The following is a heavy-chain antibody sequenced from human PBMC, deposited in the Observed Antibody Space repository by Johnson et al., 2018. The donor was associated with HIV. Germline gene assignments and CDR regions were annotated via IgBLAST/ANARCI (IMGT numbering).Heavy chain of an antibody. D-gene: IGHD3-22*01. CDR3: AKEGRISMIVGGAFDI. CDR2: IWHDGSNK. J-gene: IGHJ3*02. CDR1: GFTFNNYG. V-gene: IGHV3-33*06. Sequence: QVQLVESGGGVVQPGRSLRLSCAASGFTFNNYGMHWVRQAPGKGLAWVAVIWHDGSNKYYADSVKGRFTISRDNSKKPLYLQMNSLRAEDTAVYYCAKEGRISMIVGGAFDIWGQGTMVTVSS.